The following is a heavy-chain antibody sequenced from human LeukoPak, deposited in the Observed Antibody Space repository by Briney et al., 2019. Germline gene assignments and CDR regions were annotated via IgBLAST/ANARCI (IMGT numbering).Heavy chain of an antibody. J-gene: IGHJ4*02. CDR1: GFTFSSYS. CDR2: ISSSSSYI. CDR3: ARSIAAAGNDY. V-gene: IGHV3-21*01. D-gene: IGHD6-13*01. Sequence: GGSLRLSCAASGFTFSSYSMNWVRQAPGKGLEWVSSISSSSSYIYYADSVKGRFTISRDNARNSLYLQMNSLRAEDTAVYYCARSIAAAGNDYWGQGTLVTVSS.